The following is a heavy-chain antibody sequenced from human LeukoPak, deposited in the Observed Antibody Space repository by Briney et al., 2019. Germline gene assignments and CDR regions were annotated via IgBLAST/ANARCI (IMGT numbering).Heavy chain of an antibody. J-gene: IGHJ4*02. CDR3: ARKIRRYGAKGGFDY. V-gene: IGHV4-59*01. Sequence: PSETLSLTCTVSGGSISSYYWGWLRQPPGKGLEWFGYIYYSGSTNYNPSLKRRVTISVDTSQNQFSLKLSSVTAADTAVYYCARKIRRYGAKGGFDYWGQGTLVTVSS. D-gene: IGHD4-17*01. CDR2: IYYSGST. CDR1: GGSISSYY.